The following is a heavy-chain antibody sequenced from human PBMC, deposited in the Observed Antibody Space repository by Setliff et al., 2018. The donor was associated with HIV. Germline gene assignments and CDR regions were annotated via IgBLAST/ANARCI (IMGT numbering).Heavy chain of an antibody. V-gene: IGHV1-8*02. CDR3: ARAQFYYASGSFYPSDYHYYMDV. CDR2: MNPNSGNT. J-gene: IGHJ6*03. D-gene: IGHD3-10*01. Sequence: ASVKVSCKASGYAFTGYHINWVRQATGQGLEWMGWMNPNSGNTGYAQKFQGRVTMTRNTSVNTAYMELSSLRSEDTAVYYCARAQFYYASGSFYPSDYHYYMDVWGKGTTVTVSS. CDR1: GYAFTGYH.